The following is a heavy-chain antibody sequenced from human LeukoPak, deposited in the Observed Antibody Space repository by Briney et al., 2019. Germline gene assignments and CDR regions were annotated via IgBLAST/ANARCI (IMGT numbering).Heavy chain of an antibody. V-gene: IGHV3-30*03. CDR3: ATKLDRLASSDY. J-gene: IGHJ4*02. CDR2: ISRDGTNK. D-gene: IGHD5-12*01. CDR1: GFTFSSYG. Sequence: LPGRSLRLSCAASGFTFSSYGMHWVRQAPGKGLEWVAVISRDGTNKYYADSVKGRFTISRDNSKDTLYLEMSSLSAEDTAVYTCATKLDRLASSDYWGQGTLVTVSS.